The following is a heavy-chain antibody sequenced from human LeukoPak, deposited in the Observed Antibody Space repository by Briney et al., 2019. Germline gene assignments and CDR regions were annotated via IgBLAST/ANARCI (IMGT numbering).Heavy chain of an antibody. D-gene: IGHD6-19*01. CDR3: ARDIVSGWMDACDI. Sequence: SQTLSLTPTVSGDSTTRGSYYTSSIRQPAGKGLEWIGRIYSSGSTNYNPSLKSRVTISVDTSKNQCSLNLSSVTAADTAVYYCARDIVSGWMDACDIWGRETMVTVSS. V-gene: IGHV4-61*02. CDR2: IYSSGST. CDR1: GDSTTRGSYY. J-gene: IGHJ3*02.